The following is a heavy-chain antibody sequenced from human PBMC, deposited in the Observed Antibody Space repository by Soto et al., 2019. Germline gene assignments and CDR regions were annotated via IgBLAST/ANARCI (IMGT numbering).Heavy chain of an antibody. CDR2: INHSGST. V-gene: IGHV4-34*01. D-gene: IGHD6-13*01. CDR3: ARAVAAVYGMDV. Sequence: PSETLSLTCAVYGGSFSGYYWSWIRQPPGKGLEWIGEINHSGSTNYNPSLKSRVTISVDTSKNQFSLKLSSVTAADTAVYYCARAVAAVYGMDVWGQGTTVTVSS. CDR1: GGSFSGYY. J-gene: IGHJ6*02.